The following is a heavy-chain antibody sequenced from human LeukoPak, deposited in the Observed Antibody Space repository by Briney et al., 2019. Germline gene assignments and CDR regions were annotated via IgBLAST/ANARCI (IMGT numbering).Heavy chain of an antibody. CDR3: ARDPSGSGWSLSD. V-gene: IGHV3-33*01. J-gene: IGHJ4*02. CDR1: GFNFGSEA. D-gene: IGHD6-19*01. Sequence: GGSLRLSCTASGFNFGSEAMHWVRQAPGKGPEWVACIWSDGSNDHYADSVKGRFTISRDNSKNTVCLQMNSLRVEDTAVYYCARDPSGSGWSLSDWGQGTPVTVSS. CDR2: IWSDGSND.